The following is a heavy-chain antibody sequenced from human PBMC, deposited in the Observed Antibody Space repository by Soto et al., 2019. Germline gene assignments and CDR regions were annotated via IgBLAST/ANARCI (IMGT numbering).Heavy chain of an antibody. J-gene: IGHJ6*02. D-gene: IGHD3-3*01. CDR2: ISSSGGST. CDR3: AKGHDFWTTYSYYYGMYV. V-gene: IGHV3-23*01. CDR1: GFSFSKYA. Sequence: PGGSLRLSCAASGFSFSKYAMNWVRQAPWKGLEWVSGISSSGGSTAYGDSVKGRFTISRDNSKNTLYLQMNSLRADDAAVYFCAKGHDFWTTYSYYYGMYVWGQGTTVTFYS.